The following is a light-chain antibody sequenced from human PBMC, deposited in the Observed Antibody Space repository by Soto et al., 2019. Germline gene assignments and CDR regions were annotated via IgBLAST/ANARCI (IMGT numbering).Light chain of an antibody. V-gene: IGKV1-5*01. CDR1: QSISSW. J-gene: IGKJ1*01. CDR3: QHQGT. CDR2: AAS. Sequence: DIQMTQSPSTLSASVGDRVTITCRASQSISSWLAWYQHKPGKAPTVLIHAASSLQSGVPSRFSGSGSGTDFFLTISSLQPEDFAVYYCQHQGTFGQGTKVDIK.